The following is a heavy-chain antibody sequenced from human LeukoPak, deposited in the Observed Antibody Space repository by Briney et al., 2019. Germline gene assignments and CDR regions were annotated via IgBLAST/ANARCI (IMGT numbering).Heavy chain of an antibody. Sequence: ASVKVSCKASGYTFTSYDINWVRQATGQGLEWMGWMNPNSGNTGYAQKFQGRVTMTRNNSISTAYMELSSLRSEDTAEYYCARGPRPARRDGFILDYWGQGTLVTVSS. J-gene: IGHJ4*02. CDR2: MNPNSGNT. V-gene: IGHV1-8*01. CDR1: GYTFTSYD. D-gene: IGHD5-24*01. CDR3: ARGPRPARRDGFILDY.